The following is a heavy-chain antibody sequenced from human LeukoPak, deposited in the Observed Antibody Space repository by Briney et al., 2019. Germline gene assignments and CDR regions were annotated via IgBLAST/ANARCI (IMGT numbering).Heavy chain of an antibody. J-gene: IGHJ5*02. CDR3: TRERSTPGINWFDP. CDR2: VNHSGST. V-gene: IGHV4-34*01. Sequence: PSETLSLTCAVYGESFSAYSWNWIRQSPGKGLEWIGEVNHSGSTNYNPSLKSRVTISVDTSKNQTSKRQFSLKLNSVTAADTAVYYCTRERSTPGINWFDPWGQGTLVTVSS. CDR1: GESFSAYS. D-gene: IGHD2-2*01.